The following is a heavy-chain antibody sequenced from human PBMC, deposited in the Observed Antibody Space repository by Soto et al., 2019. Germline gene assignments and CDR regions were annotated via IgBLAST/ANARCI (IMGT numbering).Heavy chain of an antibody. J-gene: IGHJ6*02. Sequence: XETLARTCTVAGGSIISYDSSWIRQPAGRGLEWIGRIYTRASTNYTPSLKSRVTMSVDTSKNQCCLKRSSVPAADTAVYYWARGVAARPPLYYYYYGMDVAGQGTTVTVSS. CDR3: ARGVAARPPLYYYYYGMDV. D-gene: IGHD6-6*01. V-gene: IGHV4-4*07. CDR2: IYTRAST. CDR1: GGSIISYD.